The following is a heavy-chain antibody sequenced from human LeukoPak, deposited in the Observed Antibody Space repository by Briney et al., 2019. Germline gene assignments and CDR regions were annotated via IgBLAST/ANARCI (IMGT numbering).Heavy chain of an antibody. CDR3: AREAVTRNYFDY. D-gene: IGHD4-17*01. J-gene: IGHJ4*02. V-gene: IGHV3-23*01. Sequence: GGSLRLSCAASRSTFSSYAMSWVRQAPGKGLEWVSAISDSGASTYYADSVKGRFTISRDNSKNTLYLQMNSLRAEDTAVYYCAREAVTRNYFDYWGQGTLVTVSS. CDR2: ISDSGAST. CDR1: RSTFSSYA.